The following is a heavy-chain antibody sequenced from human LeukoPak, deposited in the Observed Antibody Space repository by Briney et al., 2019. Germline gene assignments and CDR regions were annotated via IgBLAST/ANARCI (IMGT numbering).Heavy chain of an antibody. V-gene: IGHV4-59*01. CDR2: MCYSGST. J-gene: IGHJ4*02. CDR3: ARVGTSTYPLDY. CDR1: GGSIISYC. D-gene: IGHD2/OR15-2a*01. Sequence: SETLSLTCTVSGGSIISYCWTWIRQPPGKGLEWIGYMCYSGSTKYNPSLKSRVTISADTSKNQFSLKLNSLTTADTAVYYCARVGTSTYPLDYWGRGTLVTVSS.